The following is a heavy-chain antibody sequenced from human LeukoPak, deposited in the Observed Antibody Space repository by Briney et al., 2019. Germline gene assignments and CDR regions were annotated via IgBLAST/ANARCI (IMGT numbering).Heavy chain of an antibody. V-gene: IGHV4-39*07. Sequence: SEPLSLTCTVSGGSISSYYWGWIRQPPGKGLEWIGTIYYSGSTYYSPSLKSRVTISLDTSKNQFSLKLSSVTAADTAVYYCASIAYSSGWVNAFGIWGQGTMVAVSS. D-gene: IGHD5-18*01. J-gene: IGHJ3*02. CDR1: GGSISSYY. CDR2: IYYSGST. CDR3: ASIAYSSGWVNAFGI.